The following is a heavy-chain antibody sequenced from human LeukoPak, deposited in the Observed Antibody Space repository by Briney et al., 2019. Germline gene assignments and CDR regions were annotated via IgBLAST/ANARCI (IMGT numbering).Heavy chain of an antibody. D-gene: IGHD2-2*01. J-gene: IGHJ3*02. V-gene: IGHV4-39*07. CDR2: IYYSGST. Sequence: PSETLSLTCNVSGGSISSSSYYWGWIRQPPGKGLEWIGSIYYSGSTYYNPSLKSRVTISVDTSKNQFSLKLSSVTAADTAVYYCARDLADIVVVPAAMPVDAFDIWGQGTMVTVSS. CDR1: GGSISSSSYY. CDR3: ARDLADIVVVPAAMPVDAFDI.